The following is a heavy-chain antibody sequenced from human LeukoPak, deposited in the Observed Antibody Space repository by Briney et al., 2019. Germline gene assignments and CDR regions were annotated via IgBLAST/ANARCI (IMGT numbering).Heavy chain of an antibody. Sequence: ASVKVSCKASGYTFTNYYTHWVRQAPGQGPEWMGIINPSGGSTTYAQKFQGRVTMTRDTSTSTVYMELSSLRSEDTAVYYCASPPSISSSYYYYDMGVWGQGTTVTVSS. CDR1: GYTFTNYY. V-gene: IGHV1-46*01. J-gene: IGHJ6*02. D-gene: IGHD6-6*01. CDR2: INPSGGST. CDR3: ASPPSISSSYYYYDMGV.